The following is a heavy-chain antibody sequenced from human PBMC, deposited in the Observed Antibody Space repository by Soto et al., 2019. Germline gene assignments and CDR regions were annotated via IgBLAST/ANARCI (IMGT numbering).Heavy chain of an antibody. CDR1: GYTFNSYW. V-gene: IGHV5-51*01. CDR3: VRSGTTSGRFSDY. Sequence: GESLKISCKGSGYTFNSYWIGWVRQMPGEGLEWMGVIYPSDSDIRYSPSFQGTVTISADKSITTAYLQWSSLKAADTAMYYCVRSGTTSGRFSDYWGQGTLVTVSS. CDR2: IYPSDSDI. D-gene: IGHD1-1*01. J-gene: IGHJ4*02.